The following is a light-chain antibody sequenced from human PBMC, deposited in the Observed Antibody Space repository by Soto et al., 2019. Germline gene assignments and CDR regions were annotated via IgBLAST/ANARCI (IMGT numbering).Light chain of an antibody. Sequence: DIQMTQSPSSLSASVGDRVTITYRASQSISSYLNWYQQKPGKAPKLLIYAASSLQSGVPSRFSGSGSGTDFTLTISSLQPEDFATYYCQQGITFGQGTRLEIK. V-gene: IGKV1-39*01. CDR3: QQGIT. CDR2: AAS. CDR1: QSISSY. J-gene: IGKJ5*01.